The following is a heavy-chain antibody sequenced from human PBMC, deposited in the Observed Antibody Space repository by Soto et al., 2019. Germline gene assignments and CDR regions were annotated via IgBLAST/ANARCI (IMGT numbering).Heavy chain of an antibody. D-gene: IGHD3-10*01. CDR3: ASSMGRGENDY. V-gene: IGHV3-7*05. J-gene: IGHJ4*02. CDR1: GFTFSDYW. Sequence: EVQLVESGGGLVQPGGSLRLSCAASGFTFSDYWMSWVRQAPGKGLECVANIKTDGSEKYYVDPVKGRFTISRDNAKNSLDLHMNTLRAEDTAVYYCASSMGRGENDYWGQGTLVAVSS. CDR2: IKTDGSEK.